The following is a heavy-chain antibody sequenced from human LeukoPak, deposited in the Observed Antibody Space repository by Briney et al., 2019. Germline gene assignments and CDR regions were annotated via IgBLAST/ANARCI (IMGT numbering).Heavy chain of an antibody. Sequence: GGSLRLSCAASGFNFSIYTMNWVRQAPGKGLEWVSFISGTNNTKHYTDSVKGRFTISRDNAKNSLYLQMNNLRLDDTAAYFCARGPPIVLVPAAKDYWGQGTLVTVSS. CDR1: GFNFSIYT. CDR3: ARGPPIVLVPAAKDY. CDR2: ISGTNNTK. D-gene: IGHD2-2*01. J-gene: IGHJ4*02. V-gene: IGHV3-48*01.